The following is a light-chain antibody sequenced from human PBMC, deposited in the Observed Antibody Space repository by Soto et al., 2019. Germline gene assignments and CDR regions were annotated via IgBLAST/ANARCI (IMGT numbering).Light chain of an antibody. V-gene: IGLV2-14*01. CDR2: EVS. CDR1: SSDVGAYNY. CDR3: ASYTTSSTLE. Sequence: QSALTQPASVSGSPGQSITISCTGTSSDVGAYNYVSWYQQHPGKAPKLMIYEVSNRPSGVSSRFSGSKSGNTASLTISGLQAEVEADYYCASYTTSSTLEIGGGTKLTVL. J-gene: IGLJ2*01.